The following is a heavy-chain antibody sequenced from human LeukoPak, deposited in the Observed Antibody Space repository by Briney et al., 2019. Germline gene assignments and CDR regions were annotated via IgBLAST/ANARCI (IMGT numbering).Heavy chain of an antibody. Sequence: ASVKVSCKASGYTFTSYGISWVRQAPGQGLEWMGWISAYNGNTNYAQKLQGRVTMTTDTSTSTAYMELRSLRSDDTAVYYCARDLRSYYGWGSYCYYYYGMDVWGQGTTVTVSS. J-gene: IGHJ6*02. CDR3: ARDLRSYYGWGSYCYYYYGMDV. D-gene: IGHD3-10*01. CDR1: GYTFTSYG. CDR2: ISAYNGNT. V-gene: IGHV1-18*01.